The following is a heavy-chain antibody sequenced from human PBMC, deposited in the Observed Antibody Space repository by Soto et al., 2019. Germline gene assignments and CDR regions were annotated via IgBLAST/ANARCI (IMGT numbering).Heavy chain of an antibody. V-gene: IGHV4-59*01. CDR1: GGSISSYY. CDR2: IDYSENT. Sequence: SETLSLTGTVSGGSISSYYGSWIRQPPGKGLEWMGYIDYSENTNYKPSLKRRVTISVDTSKNQFSLKLSSVTAADTAVYYCARSFSGSGSYGPPLYYYYMHVWGKGTTVTVSS. CDR3: ARSFSGSGSYGPPLYYYYMHV. J-gene: IGHJ6*03. D-gene: IGHD3-10*01.